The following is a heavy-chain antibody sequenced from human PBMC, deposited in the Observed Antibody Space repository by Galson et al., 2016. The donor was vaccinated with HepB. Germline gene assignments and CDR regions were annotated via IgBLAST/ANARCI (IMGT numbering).Heavy chain of an antibody. CDR2: IGHDGRNQ. J-gene: IGHJ4*02. V-gene: IGHV3-33*01. D-gene: IGHD6-19*01. CDR3: ARDRVIEGWRQMWDY. Sequence: SLRLSCAASGFTFSSYAMHWVRQAPGKGLEWVAAIGHDGRNQYYPDSVEGRFSISRDNYKNTLYLQMNSLRAEDTAVYYCARDRVIEGWRQMWDYWGQGTLVTVSS. CDR1: GFTFSSYA.